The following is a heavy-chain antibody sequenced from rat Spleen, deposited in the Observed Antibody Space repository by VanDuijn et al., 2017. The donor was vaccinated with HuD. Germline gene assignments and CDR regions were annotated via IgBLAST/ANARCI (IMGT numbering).Heavy chain of an antibody. CDR3: ARAEIGTTPYVMDA. V-gene: IGHV2-30*01. CDR2: IWTGGST. J-gene: IGHJ4*01. CDR1: GFSLTSYN. D-gene: IGHD1-5*01. Sequence: QVQLKESGPGLVQPSQTLSLTCTVSGFSLTSYNVHWVRQPTGKGLEWMGVIWTGGSTDYNSALKSRLSISRDTSKSQVFLKMNSLQTEDIATYYCARAEIGTTPYVMDAWGQGASVTVSS.